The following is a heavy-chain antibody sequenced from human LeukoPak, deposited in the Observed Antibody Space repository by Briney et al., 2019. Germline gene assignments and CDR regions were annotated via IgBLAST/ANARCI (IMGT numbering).Heavy chain of an antibody. J-gene: IGHJ6*03. D-gene: IGHD6-13*01. CDR1: GFTFDEYG. CDR3: ARVGYGRQQLGNSDSYYYYMDV. V-gene: IGHV3-20*04. CDR2: IEWIGGST. Sequence: GGSLRLSCAASGFTFDEYGMSWVRQAPGKGLDWVSGIEWIGGSTEYADSVKGRFTISRDNAKISLYLQMNSIRAEDTALYYCARVGYGRQQLGNSDSYYYYMDVWGKGTTVTVSS.